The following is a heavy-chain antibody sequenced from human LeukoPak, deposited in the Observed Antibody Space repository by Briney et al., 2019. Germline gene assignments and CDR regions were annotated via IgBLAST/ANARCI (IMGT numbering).Heavy chain of an antibody. CDR1: GGSFSGYY. CDR3: ARAHKLNAFDI. Sequence: SETLSLTCAVYGGSFSGYYWSWIRQPPGKGLEWIGEINHSGSTNYNPSPKSRVTISVDTSKNQFSLKLSSVTAADTAVYYCARAHKLNAFDIWGQGTMVTVSS. CDR2: INHSGST. D-gene: IGHD1-1*01. V-gene: IGHV4-34*01. J-gene: IGHJ3*02.